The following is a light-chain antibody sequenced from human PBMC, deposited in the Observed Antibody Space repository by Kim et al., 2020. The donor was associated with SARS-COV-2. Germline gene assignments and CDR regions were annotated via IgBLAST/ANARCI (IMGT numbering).Light chain of an antibody. CDR1: STTVGHHI. CDR2: NGN. V-gene: IGLV1-44*01. CDR3: ANWDVTMNGWV. Sequence: WLGTSTTVGHHIIIWYQQLPGTPPKVFIYNGNQPPSVVADRFSGSRSGTSASLAISGHPAEDDADYYYANWDVTMNGWVFGGGTQLTVL. J-gene: IGLJ3*02.